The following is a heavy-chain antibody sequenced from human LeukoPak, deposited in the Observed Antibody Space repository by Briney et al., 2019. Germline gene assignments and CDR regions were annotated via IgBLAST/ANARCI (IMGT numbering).Heavy chain of an antibody. CDR3: ARRKRGYSDY. CDR2: INHSGST. D-gene: IGHD3-22*01. CDR1: GGSFSGYY. J-gene: IGHJ4*02. V-gene: IGHV4-34*01. Sequence: PSETLSLTCAVCGGSFSGYYWSWIRQPPGKGLEWIGEINHSGSTNYNPSLKSRVTISVDTSKNQFSLKLSSVTAADTAVYYCARRKRGYSDYWGQGTLVTVSS.